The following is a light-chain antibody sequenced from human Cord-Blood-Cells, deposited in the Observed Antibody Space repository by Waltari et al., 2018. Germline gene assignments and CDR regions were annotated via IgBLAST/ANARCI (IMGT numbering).Light chain of an antibody. CDR3: CSYAGSSTFVV. CDR1: SSDVGSYNL. V-gene: IGLV2-23*01. CDR2: EGS. J-gene: IGLJ2*01. Sequence: QSALTQPASVSGYPGQSITIPCTGTSSDVGSYNLVSWYQQHPGKAPKLMIYEGSKRPSGVSNRFSGSKSGNTASLTISGLQAEDEADYYCCSYAGSSTFVVFGGGTKLTVL.